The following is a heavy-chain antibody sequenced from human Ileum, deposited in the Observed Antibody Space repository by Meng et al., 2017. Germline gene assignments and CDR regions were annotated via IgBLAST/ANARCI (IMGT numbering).Heavy chain of an antibody. Sequence: SETLSLTCTVSGGSISSGFYYWGWIRQTPGKGPEWIGSFHHSGRTYYNRSLQSRVTISVDTSKNQFSLKVTSVTAADTALYYCTRDNSDNWGQFDYWGQGTQVTVSS. D-gene: IGHD1-1*01. V-gene: IGHV4-39*07. CDR1: GGSISSGFYY. CDR2: FHHSGRT. J-gene: IGHJ4*01. CDR3: TRDNSDNWGQFDY.